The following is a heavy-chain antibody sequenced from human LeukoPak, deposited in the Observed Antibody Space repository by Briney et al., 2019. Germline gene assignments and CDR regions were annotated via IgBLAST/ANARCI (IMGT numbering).Heavy chain of an antibody. CDR2: IYNSGST. D-gene: IGHD1-26*01. J-gene: IGHJ3*02. V-gene: IGHV4-4*09. CDR1: GGSISSYY. Sequence: SETLSLTCTVSGGSISSYYWSWIRQPPGKGLEWIGYIYNSGSTNYNPSLKSRGTISVDTSKNQFSLKLSSVTAADTAVYYCASSESGSYSDAFDIWGQGTMVTVSA. CDR3: ASSESGSYSDAFDI.